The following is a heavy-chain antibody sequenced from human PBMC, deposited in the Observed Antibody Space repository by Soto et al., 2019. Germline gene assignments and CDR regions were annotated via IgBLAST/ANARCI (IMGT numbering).Heavy chain of an antibody. D-gene: IGHD3-3*01. J-gene: IGHJ6*02. Sequence: GGSLRLSCAASGFTFISYGMHWVRQAPGKGLQWVAFISYDGSDRYYEDSVKGRFTISRGNSKNTLYLQINSLKTEDTAMYYCARGYDFWGGMDVWGQGTTVTVSS. V-gene: IGHV3-33*05. CDR1: GFTFISYG. CDR3: ARGYDFWGGMDV. CDR2: ISYDGSDR.